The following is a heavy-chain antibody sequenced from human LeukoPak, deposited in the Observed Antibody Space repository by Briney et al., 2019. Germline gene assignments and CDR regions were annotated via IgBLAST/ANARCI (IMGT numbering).Heavy chain of an antibody. Sequence: GGSLRLSCAASGFTFSSYAMHWVRQAPGKGLEWVAVISYDGRNKYYADSVKGRFTISRDNSKNTLYLQMNSLRAEDTAVYYCARDGGGYGVFDYWGQGTLVTVSS. V-gene: IGHV3-30*04. CDR1: GFTFSSYA. D-gene: IGHD5-12*01. J-gene: IGHJ4*02. CDR2: ISYDGRNK. CDR3: ARDGGGYGVFDY.